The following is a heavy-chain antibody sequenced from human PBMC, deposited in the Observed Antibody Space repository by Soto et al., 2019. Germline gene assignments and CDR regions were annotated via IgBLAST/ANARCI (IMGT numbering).Heavy chain of an antibody. CDR2: INSDGSST. J-gene: IGHJ6*02. V-gene: IGHV3-74*01. D-gene: IGHD6-13*01. Sequence: GGSLRLSCAASGFTFSSYWMHWVRQAPGKGLVWVSRINSDGSSTSYADSVKGRFTISRDNAKNTLYLQMNSLRAEDTAVYYCAREAPAAGDYYYYCMDVWGQGTMVTVSS. CDR1: GFTFSSYW. CDR3: AREAPAAGDYYYYCMDV.